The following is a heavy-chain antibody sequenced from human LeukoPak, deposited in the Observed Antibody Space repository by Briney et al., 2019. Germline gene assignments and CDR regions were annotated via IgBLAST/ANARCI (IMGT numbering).Heavy chain of an antibody. J-gene: IGHJ4*02. Sequence: SETLSLTCAVSGYSISSGYYWGWIRQPPGKGLEWIGSIYHSGSTYYNPSLKSRVTISVDTSKNQFSLKLSSVTAADTAVYYCARTAEYYYDSSGYFDYRGQGTLVTVSS. D-gene: IGHD3-22*01. CDR2: IYHSGST. CDR1: GYSISSGYY. CDR3: ARTAEYYYDSSGYFDY. V-gene: IGHV4-38-2*01.